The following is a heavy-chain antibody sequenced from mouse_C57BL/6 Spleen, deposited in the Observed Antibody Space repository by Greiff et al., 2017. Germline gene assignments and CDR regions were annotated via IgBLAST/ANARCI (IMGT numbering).Heavy chain of an antibody. J-gene: IGHJ2*01. D-gene: IGHD6-1*01. CDR3: TREWQYYFDY. CDR2: ISSGGDYI. Sequence: EVQVVESGEGLVKPGGSLKLSCAASGFTFSSYAMSWVRQTPEKRLEWVAYISSGGDYIYYADTVKGRFTISRDKARNTLYLQMSSLKSEDTAMYYCTREWQYYFDYWGQGTTLTVSS. V-gene: IGHV5-9-1*02. CDR1: GFTFSSYA.